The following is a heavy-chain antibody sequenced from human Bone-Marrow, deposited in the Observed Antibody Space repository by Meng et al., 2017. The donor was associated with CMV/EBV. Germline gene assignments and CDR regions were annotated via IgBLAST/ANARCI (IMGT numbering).Heavy chain of an antibody. V-gene: IGHV3-48*03. CDR1: GFIFSSFE. J-gene: IGHJ6*02. Sequence: GGSLRLSCTASGFIFSSFEMNWVRQAPGKGLEWISHISTGSTIHYADSVKGRFTISRDNAKNSLYLQMNSLKAEDTAVYYCILGFATYGMDVWGQGTTVTVSS. CDR3: ILGFATYGMDV. CDR2: ISTGSTI. D-gene: IGHD7-27*01.